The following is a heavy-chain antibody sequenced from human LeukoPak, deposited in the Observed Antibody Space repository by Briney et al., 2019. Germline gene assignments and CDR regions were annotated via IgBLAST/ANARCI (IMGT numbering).Heavy chain of an antibody. CDR2: INHSGST. J-gene: IGHJ4*02. CDR1: GGSFSGYY. Sequence: PSETLSLTCAVYGGSFSGYYWSWIRQPPGKGLEWIGEINHSGSTNYNPSLKSRVTISVDTSKNQFPLKLSPVTAADTAVYYCARGHLSHDSSGYLDYWGQGTLVTVSS. CDR3: ARGHLSHDSSGYLDY. D-gene: IGHD3-22*01. V-gene: IGHV4-34*01.